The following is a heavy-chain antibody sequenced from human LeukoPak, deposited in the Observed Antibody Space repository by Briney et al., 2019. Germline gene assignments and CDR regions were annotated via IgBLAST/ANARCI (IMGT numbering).Heavy chain of an antibody. J-gene: IGHJ3*01. CDR2: IYYSGST. D-gene: IGHD1-26*01. Sequence: SETLSLTCTVSGGSISSYYWSWIRQPPGKGLEWIGYIYYSGSTNYNPSLKSRVTISVDTSKNQFSLKLSSVTAADTAVYYCARDFSGWELRISRLDTAFDLWGQGTKVTVSS. CDR3: ARDFSGWELRISRLDTAFDL. V-gene: IGHV4-59*01. CDR1: GGSISSYY.